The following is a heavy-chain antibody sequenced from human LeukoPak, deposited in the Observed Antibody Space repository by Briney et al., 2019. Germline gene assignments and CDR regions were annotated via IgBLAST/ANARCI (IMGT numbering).Heavy chain of an antibody. Sequence: PSETLSLTCTVSGGPISSPTYYWGWIRQPPGKGLQWIGSIYYSGSTYYNPSLKSRVTISVDTSKNQFSLKLSSVTAADTAVYYCARSAWLRGFDYWGQGTLVTVSS. J-gene: IGHJ4*02. CDR1: GGPISSPTYY. V-gene: IGHV4-39*01. CDR3: ARSAWLRGFDY. D-gene: IGHD5-18*01. CDR2: IYYSGST.